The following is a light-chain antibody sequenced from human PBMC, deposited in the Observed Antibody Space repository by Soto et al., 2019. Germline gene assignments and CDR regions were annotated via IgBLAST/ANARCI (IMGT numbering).Light chain of an antibody. CDR2: DAS. CDR3: HARPLSTQS. V-gene: IGKV3-11*01. J-gene: IGKJ2*03. CDR1: QAVSTY. Sequence: VFTRSEESRAWSAGGTRRLSYKASQAVSTYVAWYQHKPGQAPRLLIYDASNRATGVPFRFSGSGSGTDLHPTVSSLDPEHSALYYCHARPLSTQSFGQGTKVDIK.